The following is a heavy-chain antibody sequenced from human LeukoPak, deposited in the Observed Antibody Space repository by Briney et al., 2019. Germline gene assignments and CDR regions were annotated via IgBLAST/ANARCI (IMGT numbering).Heavy chain of an antibody. Sequence: GGSLRLSCAASGFTFSSYAMHWVRQAPGKGLGWVAVILYDGSNKYYADSVKGRFTISRDNSKNTLYLQMNSLRAEDTAVYYCAREGPGVGFDPWGQGTLVTVSS. V-gene: IGHV3-30-3*01. CDR1: GFTFSSYA. CDR3: AREGPGVGFDP. CDR2: ILYDGSNK. J-gene: IGHJ5*02. D-gene: IGHD3-10*01.